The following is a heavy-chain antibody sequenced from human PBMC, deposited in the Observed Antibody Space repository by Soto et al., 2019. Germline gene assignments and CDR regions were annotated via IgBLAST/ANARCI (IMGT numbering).Heavy chain of an antibody. Sequence: EVQLVESGGGLVKPGGSLRLSCAASGFTFSNAWMNWVRQAPGKGLEWVGRIKSKTDGGTTDYAAPVKGRFTISRDDSKNTLYLQMNSLKTEDTAVYYCTTYYDSSGYYYSYYYGMDVWGQGTTVTVSS. V-gene: IGHV3-15*07. CDR1: GFTFSNAW. D-gene: IGHD3-22*01. J-gene: IGHJ6*02. CDR3: TTYYDSSGYYYSYYYGMDV. CDR2: IKSKTDGGTT.